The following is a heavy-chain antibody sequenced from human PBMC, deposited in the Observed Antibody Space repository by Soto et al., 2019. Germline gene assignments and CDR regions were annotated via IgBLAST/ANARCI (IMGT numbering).Heavy chain of an antibody. CDR3: ARDLGEGGTPIL. V-gene: IGHV4-30-4*01. CDR1: GGSISSGDYY. D-gene: IGHD3-16*01. J-gene: IGHJ4*02. Sequence: SETLSLTCTVSGGSISSGDYYCSWIRQPPGKGLEWIGYIYYSGSTYYNPSLKSRVTISVDTSKNQFTLKLSSVTAADTAVYYCARDLGEGGTPILWGQGTLVTVSS. CDR2: IYYSGST.